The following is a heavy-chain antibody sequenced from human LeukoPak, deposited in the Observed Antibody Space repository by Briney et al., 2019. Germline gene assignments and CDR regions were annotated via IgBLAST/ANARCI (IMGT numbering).Heavy chain of an antibody. CDR3: ARDGGDIVLMVYATYYFDY. V-gene: IGHV3-11*04. CDR1: GFTFSDYY. Sequence: GGSLRLSCAASGFTFSDYYMSWIRQAPGKGLEWVSYISSSGSTIYYADSVKGRFTISRDNAKNSLYLQMNRLRAEDTAVYYCARDGGDIVLMVYATYYFDYWGQGTLVTVSS. J-gene: IGHJ4*02. D-gene: IGHD2-8*01. CDR2: ISSSGSTI.